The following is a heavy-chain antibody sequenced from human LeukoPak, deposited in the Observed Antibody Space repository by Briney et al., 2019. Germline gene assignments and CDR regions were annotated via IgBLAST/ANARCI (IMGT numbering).Heavy chain of an antibody. CDR1: GGSISGNNYY. CDR2: IHYSGNT. Sequence: PSETLSLTCTVSGGSISGNNYYWGWIRQPPGKGLELIGTIHYSGNTHYNSSLKGRVTMSVDTSKNQFSLKLSSVTAADTAVYYCMRQPSAAASNFYYGLDVWGQGTTVTVSS. J-gene: IGHJ6*02. CDR3: MRQPSAAASNFYYGLDV. D-gene: IGHD6-13*01. V-gene: IGHV4-39*01.